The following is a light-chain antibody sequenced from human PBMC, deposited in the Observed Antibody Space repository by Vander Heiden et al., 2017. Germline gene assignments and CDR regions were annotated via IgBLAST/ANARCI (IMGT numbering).Light chain of an antibody. CDR2: GAS. CDR3: QQYGSSPWT. J-gene: IGKJ1*01. Sequence: IVLTQSPGSLSLSPGERATLSCRARQSVSSNYLAWYQQRPGQAPRLLIYGASTRATGIPDRFSGSGSGTDFTLSISRVEPEDSAVYSCQQYGSSPWTFGQGTKVEIK. CDR1: QSVSSNY. V-gene: IGKV3-20*01.